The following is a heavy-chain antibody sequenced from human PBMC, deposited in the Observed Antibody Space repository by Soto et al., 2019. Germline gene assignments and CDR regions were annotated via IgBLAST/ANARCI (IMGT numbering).Heavy chain of an antibody. J-gene: IGHJ6*02. V-gene: IGHV3-49*03. CDR2: IRSKAYGGTT. CDR3: TKGSLGSYGMDV. Sequence: GGSLRLSCTASGFTFVDYGMSWFRQAPGKGLEWVGFIRSKAYGGTTEYAASVKGRFTISRDDSKSIAYLQMNSLKTEDTAVYYCTKGSLGSYGMDVWDQGTTVTVSS. CDR1: GFTFVDYG. D-gene: IGHD3-10*01.